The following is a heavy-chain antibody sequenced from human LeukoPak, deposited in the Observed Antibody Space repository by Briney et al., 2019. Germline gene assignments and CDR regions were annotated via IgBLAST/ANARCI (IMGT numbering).Heavy chain of an antibody. CDR3: ARDALSIAAAGITLSWFDP. CDR2: INPNSGGT. V-gene: IGHV1-2*06. Sequence: ASVKVSCKASGYTFSGYYLHWVRQAPAQGLEWMGRINPNSGGTNSAQKFQGRVTMTRDTSISTAYMELSRLSSDDTAVYYCARDALSIAAAGITLSWFDPWGQGTLVTVSS. J-gene: IGHJ5*02. D-gene: IGHD6-13*01. CDR1: GYTFSGYY.